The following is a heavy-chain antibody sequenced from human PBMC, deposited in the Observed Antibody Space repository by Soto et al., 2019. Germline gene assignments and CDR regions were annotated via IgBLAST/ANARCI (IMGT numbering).Heavy chain of an antibody. D-gene: IGHD3-3*01. J-gene: IGHJ5*02. CDR3: ARALRFLEWFS. CDR2: IYYSGST. Sequence: PSETLSLTCTVSCGSISSGDYYWSWIRQPPGKGLEWIGYIYYSGSTYYNPSLKSRVTISVDTSKNQFSLKLSSVTAADTAVYYCARALRFLEWFSWGQGTLVTVSS. V-gene: IGHV4-30-4*01. CDR1: CGSISSGDYY.